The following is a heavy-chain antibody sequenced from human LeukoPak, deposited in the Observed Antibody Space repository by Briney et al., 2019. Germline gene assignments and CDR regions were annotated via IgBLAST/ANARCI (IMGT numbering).Heavy chain of an antibody. Sequence: GGSLRLSRAASGFTFSSDDMQWVRQVIGKGLEWVSAIGIAGDTHYSGSVKGRFTISRENAKNSLYLQMNSLRAGDTAVYYCARDPSGRGMDVWGQGTTVTVSS. CDR1: GFTFSSDD. CDR3: ARDPSGRGMDV. CDR2: IGIAGDT. J-gene: IGHJ6*02. D-gene: IGHD6-19*01. V-gene: IGHV3-13*01.